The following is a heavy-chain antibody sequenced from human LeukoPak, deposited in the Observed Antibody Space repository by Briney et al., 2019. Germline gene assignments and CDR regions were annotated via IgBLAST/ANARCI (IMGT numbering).Heavy chain of an antibody. CDR3: ARTRTGY. CDR2: ISYDGSNK. J-gene: IGHJ4*02. D-gene: IGHD3/OR15-3a*01. Sequence: GGSLRLSCAASGFTFSSYGMHWVRKAPGKGLEWVAVISYDGSNKYYADSVKGRFTISRDNSKNTLYLQMNSLRAEDTAVYYCARTRTGYWGQGTLVTVSS. V-gene: IGHV3-30*03. CDR1: GFTFSSYG.